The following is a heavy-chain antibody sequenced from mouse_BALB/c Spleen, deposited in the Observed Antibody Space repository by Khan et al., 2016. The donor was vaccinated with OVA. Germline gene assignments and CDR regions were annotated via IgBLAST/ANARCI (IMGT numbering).Heavy chain of an antibody. V-gene: IGHV5-9-3*01. D-gene: IGHD2-1*01. CDR1: GFTFSTYA. CDR3: ARSPYGNFGY. J-gene: IGHJ3*01. CDR2: ISSDGDYT. Sequence: EVQLVESGGGLVKPGGSLKLSCEVSGFTFSTYAMSWVRQTPEKRLEWVASISSDGDYTFYLDSVKGRFTISRDNAKNTLYQEMSSLRSDDTAMFYCARSPYGNFGYWGQGTLVTVSA.